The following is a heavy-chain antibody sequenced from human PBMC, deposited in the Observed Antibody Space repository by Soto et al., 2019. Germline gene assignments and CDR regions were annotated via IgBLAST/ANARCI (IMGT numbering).Heavy chain of an antibody. CDR1: GFTFFSYG. Sequence: GGSLRLSCAASGFTFFSYGMHWVRQAPGKGLERVAVISYDGSNKYYGDSVKGRFTVSRDNSKNTLYLRMNSLRADDTAVYYCAKDRAGDIYVAARSGLDYWGQGTLVTVS. V-gene: IGHV3-30*18. D-gene: IGHD3-3*01. CDR3: AKDRAGDIYVAARSGLDY. CDR2: ISYDGSNK. J-gene: IGHJ4*02.